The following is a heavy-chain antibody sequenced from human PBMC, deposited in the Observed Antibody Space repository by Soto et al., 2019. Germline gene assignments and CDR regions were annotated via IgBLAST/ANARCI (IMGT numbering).Heavy chain of an antibody. CDR2: ISGSGGNT. V-gene: IGHV3-23*01. CDR1: GFTFSTYG. Sequence: EVQLLESGGGLVQPGGSLRLSCAASGFTFSTYGMNWVRQAPGEGLEWVSSISGSGGNTYYADSVKGRFTISRDNSKNTLYLHRNSLRAEDTALYYCAKGIDMSTVTKFDYWGQGTLVTVSS. CDR3: AKGIDMSTVTKFDY. J-gene: IGHJ4*02. D-gene: IGHD4-17*01.